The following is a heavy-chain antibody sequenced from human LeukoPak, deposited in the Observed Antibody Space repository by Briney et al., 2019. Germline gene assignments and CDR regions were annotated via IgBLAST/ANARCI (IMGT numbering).Heavy chain of an antibody. CDR3: ARARYYHDAFDI. CDR1: GFTFSSYA. CDR2: ISYDGSNK. Sequence: GGSLRLSCAASGFTFSSYAMHWVRQAPGKGLEWVAVISYDGSNKYYADSVKGRFTISRDNSKNTLYLQMNSLRAEDTAVYYCARARYYHDAFDIWGQGTMVTVSS. V-gene: IGHV3-30*04. D-gene: IGHD3-10*01. J-gene: IGHJ3*02.